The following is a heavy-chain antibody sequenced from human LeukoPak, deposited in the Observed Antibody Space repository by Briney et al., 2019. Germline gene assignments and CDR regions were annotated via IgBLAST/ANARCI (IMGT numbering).Heavy chain of an antibody. CDR1: GFTFSRYE. Sequence: GGSLRLSCAASGFTFSRYEMNWVRQAPGKGLEWVSYISSSGSTIYYADSVKGRFTISRDNAKNSLYLQMNSLRAEDTAVYYCARESAPGYYYYYMDVWGKGTTVTVSS. CDR2: ISSSGSTI. V-gene: IGHV3-48*03. J-gene: IGHJ6*03. CDR3: ARESAPGYYYYYMDV.